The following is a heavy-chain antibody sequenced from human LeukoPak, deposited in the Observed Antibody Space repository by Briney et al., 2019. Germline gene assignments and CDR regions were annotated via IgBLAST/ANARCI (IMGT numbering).Heavy chain of an antibody. V-gene: IGHV3-23*01. CDR2: ISGSGGST. CDR1: GFTFSNYA. D-gene: IGHD2-2*01. Sequence: PGGSLRLSCAASGFTFSNYAMSWVRQASGRGLEWVSAISGSGGSTYYTDSVKGRFSISRDNSKNTLFLQMNSLRAEDTAVYYCAKTAVPASIDYYYYGMDVWGQGTTVTVSS. J-gene: IGHJ6*02. CDR3: AKTAVPASIDYYYYGMDV.